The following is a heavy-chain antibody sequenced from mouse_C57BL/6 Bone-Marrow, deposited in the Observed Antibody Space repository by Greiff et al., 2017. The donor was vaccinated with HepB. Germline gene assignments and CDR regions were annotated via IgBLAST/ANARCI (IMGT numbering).Heavy chain of an antibody. D-gene: IGHD1-1*01. CDR2: ISNGGGST. CDR3: ARQRGYYGSSAWFAY. CDR1: GFTFSDYY. Sequence: DVMLVESGGGLVQPGGSLKLSCAASGFTFSDYYMYWVRQTPEKRLEWVAYISNGGGSTYYPDTVKGRFTISRDNAKNTLYLQMSRLKSEDTAMYYCARQRGYYGSSAWFAYWGQGTLVTVSA. V-gene: IGHV5-12*01. J-gene: IGHJ3*01.